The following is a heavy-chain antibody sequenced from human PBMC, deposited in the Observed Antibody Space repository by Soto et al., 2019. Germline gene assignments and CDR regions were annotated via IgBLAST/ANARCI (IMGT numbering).Heavy chain of an antibody. V-gene: IGHV3-23*01. CDR1: GFIFTNNA. Sequence: PGGSLRPSVAASGFIFTNNARNWVRQAPGKGVEWVSAIGGRGNGAYYADSVQGRFTISRDNSKNTLSLQMSSLTADDTAIYYCVREGRGSFDFWGRGTMVTVSS. CDR3: VREGRGSFDF. D-gene: IGHD5-12*01. CDR2: IGGRGNGA. J-gene: IGHJ3*01.